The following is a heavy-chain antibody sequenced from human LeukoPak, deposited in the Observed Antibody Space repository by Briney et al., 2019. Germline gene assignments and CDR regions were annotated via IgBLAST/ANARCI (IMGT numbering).Heavy chain of an antibody. CDR2: ISYDGSNK. V-gene: IGHV3-30*03. CDR3: AREDYYYDNSGYHWFDP. CDR1: GFTFSSYG. J-gene: IGHJ5*02. D-gene: IGHD3-22*01. Sequence: GGSLRLSCAASGFTFSSYGMHWVRQAPGKGLEWVAVISYDGSNKYYADSVKGRFTISRDNAKNSLYLQMNSLRAEDTAVYYCAREDYYYDNSGYHWFDPWGQGTLVTVSS.